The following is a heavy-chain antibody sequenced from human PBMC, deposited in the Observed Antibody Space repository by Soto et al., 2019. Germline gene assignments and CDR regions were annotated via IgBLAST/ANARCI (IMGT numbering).Heavy chain of an antibody. V-gene: IGHV1-46*01. Sequence: ASVKVSCKASGGTFSSYAISWVRQAPGQGLEWVGGINPSGGSTSYAQKFQGRVTMTRDTSTSTVYMELSSLRSEDTAVYYCARDLLSYDSSGYSAFDIWGQGTMVTVSS. J-gene: IGHJ3*02. D-gene: IGHD3-22*01. CDR3: ARDLLSYDSSGYSAFDI. CDR2: INPSGGST. CDR1: GGTFSSYA.